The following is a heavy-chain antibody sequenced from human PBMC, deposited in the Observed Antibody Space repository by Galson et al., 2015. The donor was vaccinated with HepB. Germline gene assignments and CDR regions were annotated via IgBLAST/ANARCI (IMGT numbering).Heavy chain of an antibody. V-gene: IGHV1-18*01. D-gene: IGHD3-9*01. CDR2: ISAYNGNT. CDR1: GYTFTSYG. J-gene: IGHJ6*02. Sequence: SVKVSCKASGYTFTSYGISWVRQAPGQGLEWMGWISAYNGNTNYAQKLQGRVTMTTDTSTSTAYMELRSLRSDDTAVYYCASNVLRYFDWSPDPYYYYYGMDVWGQGTTVTVSS. CDR3: ASNVLRYFDWSPDPYYYYYGMDV.